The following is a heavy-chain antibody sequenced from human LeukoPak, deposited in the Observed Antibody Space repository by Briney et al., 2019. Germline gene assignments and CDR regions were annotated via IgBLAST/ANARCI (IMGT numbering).Heavy chain of an antibody. J-gene: IGHJ3*02. D-gene: IGHD6-6*01. CDR1: GYSFTSYW. CDR3: ARSAGAAPYAFDI. V-gene: IGHV5-51*01. CDR2: IYPGDSDT. Sequence: GESLKISCKGSGYSFTSYWIGWVRQMPGKVLEWMGIIYPGDSDTRYSPSFQGQVTISADKSISAAYLQWSSLKASDTAMYYCARSAGAAPYAFDIWGQGTMVTVSS.